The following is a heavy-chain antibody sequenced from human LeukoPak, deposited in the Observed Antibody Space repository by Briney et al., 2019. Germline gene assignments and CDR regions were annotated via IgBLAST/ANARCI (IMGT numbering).Heavy chain of an antibody. CDR3: ARGDTYDSNDY. D-gene: IGHD3-22*01. CDR1: GYTFTSYA. J-gene: IGHJ4*02. Sequence: GASVKVSCKASGYTFTSYAMHWVRQAPGQRLEWMGWINAGNGNTKYSQKFQGRVTITGDTSASTAYMELSSLRSEDTAMYYCARGDTYDSNDYWGQGTLVTVSS. V-gene: IGHV1-3*01. CDR2: INAGNGNT.